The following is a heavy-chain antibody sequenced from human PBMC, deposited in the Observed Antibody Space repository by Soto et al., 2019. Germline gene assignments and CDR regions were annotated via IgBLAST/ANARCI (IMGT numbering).Heavy chain of an antibody. CDR1: GFTFINYV. J-gene: IGHJ5*02. V-gene: IGHV3-30*03. D-gene: IGHD2-2*01. CDR2: ISHDGSNK. Sequence: HPGGSLRLSCAASGFTFINYVIHWVRQAPGKGLEWVAVISHDGSNKYYADSVKGRFTISRDNSKNTLYLQMNSLRTEDTAVHYCAREHCITTNCPTGNWFDPWGQGTLVTVSS. CDR3: AREHCITTNCPTGNWFDP.